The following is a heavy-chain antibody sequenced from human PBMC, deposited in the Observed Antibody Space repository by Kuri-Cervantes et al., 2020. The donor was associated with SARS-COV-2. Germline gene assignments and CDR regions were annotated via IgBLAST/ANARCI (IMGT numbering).Heavy chain of an antibody. CDR1: GFTFTSHA. V-gene: IGHV3-30*03. CDR2: ISYDGSNK. Sequence: GGSLRLSCAVSGFTFTSHAMHWVRQAPGKGLEWVALISYDGSNKFYADSVKGRFTISRDNSKNTLYLQMNSLRSEDTAVYYCATDGYWGQGTLVTVSS. J-gene: IGHJ4*02. CDR3: ATDGY.